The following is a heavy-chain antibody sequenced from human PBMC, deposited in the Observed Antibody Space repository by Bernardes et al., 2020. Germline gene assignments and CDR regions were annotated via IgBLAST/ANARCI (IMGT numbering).Heavy chain of an antibody. CDR3: AMRIVATILTPGNFDY. D-gene: IGHD5-12*01. J-gene: IGHJ4*02. V-gene: IGHV4-39*01. Sequence: SETLSLTCTVSGGSISSSSYYWGWIRQPPGKGLEWIGSIYYSGSTYYNPSLKSRVTISVDTSKNQFSLKLSSVTAADTAVYYCAMRIVATILTPGNFDYWGQGTLVTVSS. CDR1: GGSISSSSYY. CDR2: IYYSGST.